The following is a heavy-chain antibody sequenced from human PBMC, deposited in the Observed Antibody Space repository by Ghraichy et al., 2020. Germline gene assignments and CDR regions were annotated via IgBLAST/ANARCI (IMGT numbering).Heavy chain of an antibody. V-gene: IGHV3-48*01. J-gene: IGHJ4*01. CDR3: ARGDNSGRGSFDY. Sequence: GGSLRLSCAASGFTFSTFSAYSMNWVRQAPGKGLEWISYISRGSSTIYYADSVKGRFIISRDNANDSLYLQMNSLRVEDTAVYYCARGDNSGRGSFDYWGHGTVVTVSS. CDR2: ISRGSSTI. CDR1: GFTFSTFSAYS. D-gene: IGHD1-26*01.